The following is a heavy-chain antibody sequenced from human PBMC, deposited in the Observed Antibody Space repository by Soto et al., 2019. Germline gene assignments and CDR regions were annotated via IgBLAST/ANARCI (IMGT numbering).Heavy chain of an antibody. D-gene: IGHD3-3*01. Sequence: GGSLRLSCAASGFTFSSYSMNWVRQAPGKGLEWVSSISSSSSYIYYADSVKGRFTISRDNAKNSLYLQMNSLRAEDTAVYYWARDLTRFRYYMDVWGKGTTVTVSS. CDR3: ARDLTRFRYYMDV. CDR2: ISSSSSYI. V-gene: IGHV3-21*01. CDR1: GFTFSSYS. J-gene: IGHJ6*03.